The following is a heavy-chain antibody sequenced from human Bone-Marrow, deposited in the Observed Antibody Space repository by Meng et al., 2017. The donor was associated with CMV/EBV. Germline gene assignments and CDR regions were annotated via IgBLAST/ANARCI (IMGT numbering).Heavy chain of an antibody. Sequence: SETLSLTCTVSGGSISSSSYYWGWIRQPPGKGLEWIGYIYYSGSTNYNPSLKSRVTISVDTSKNQFSLKLSSVTAADTAVYYCARGLTKYQLYNWFDPWGQGTLVTVSS. D-gene: IGHD2-2*01. J-gene: IGHJ5*02. CDR1: GGSISSSSYY. CDR2: IYYSGST. CDR3: ARGLTKYQLYNWFDP. V-gene: IGHV4-61*05.